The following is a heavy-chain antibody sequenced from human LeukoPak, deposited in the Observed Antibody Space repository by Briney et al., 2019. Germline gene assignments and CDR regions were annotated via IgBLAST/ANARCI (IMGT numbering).Heavy chain of an antibody. D-gene: IGHD5-18*01. CDR2: ISGSDRST. CDR3: AKGGIQLWFYLDY. CDR1: GFTFSSYA. V-gene: IGHV3-23*01. Sequence: GGSLRLSCAASGFTFSSYAMSWVRQAPGKGLEWVSAISGSDRSTYYADSVKGRFTISRDNSQNTLYLQMNSLRAEDTAVYYCAKGGIQLWFYLDYWGQGTLVTVSS. J-gene: IGHJ4*02.